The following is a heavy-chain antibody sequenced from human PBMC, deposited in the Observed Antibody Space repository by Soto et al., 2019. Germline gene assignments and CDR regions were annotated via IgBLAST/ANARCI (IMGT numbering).Heavy chain of an antibody. CDR2: ITRDGGSI. D-gene: IGHD3-22*01. Sequence: GGSLRLSCAASGFTFNAHTMHWVRQAPGKGLEWLSLITRDGGSIYYADSVKGRFTISRDNSKNSLYLQMNGLRTDDTAMYYCARQIYDSDTGPNFQYYFDSWGQGTPVTVSS. CDR3: ARQIYDSDTGPNFQYYFDS. V-gene: IGHV3-43*01. CDR1: GFTFNAHT. J-gene: IGHJ4*02.